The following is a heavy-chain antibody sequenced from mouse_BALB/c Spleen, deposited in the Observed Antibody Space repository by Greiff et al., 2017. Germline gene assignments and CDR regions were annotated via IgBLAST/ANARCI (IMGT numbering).Heavy chain of an antibody. V-gene: IGHV5-12-1*01. CDR2: ISSGGGST. Sequence: EVHLVESGGGLVKPGGSLKLSCAASGFAFSSYDMSWVRQTPEKRLEWVAYISSGGGSTYYPDTVKGRFTISRDNAKNTLYLQMSSLKSEDTAMYYCASPTTTYAMDYWGQGTSVTVSS. J-gene: IGHJ4*01. CDR3: ASPTTTYAMDY. CDR1: GFAFSSYD. D-gene: IGHD1-1*01.